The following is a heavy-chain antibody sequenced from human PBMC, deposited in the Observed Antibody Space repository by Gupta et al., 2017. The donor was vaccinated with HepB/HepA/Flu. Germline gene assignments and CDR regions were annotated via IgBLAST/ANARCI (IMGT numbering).Heavy chain of an antibody. CDR3: VRVDRVDWGKNGMAV. CDR2: IRDKHRSHTT. V-gene: IGHV3-72*01. J-gene: IGHJ6*02. Sequence: EVQLVESGGDLVQPGGSLRLSCAASGFTFSDHYMDWVRQAPGRGLEWVGRIRDKHRSHTTEYAASGKDRFTISRDDAKNSVYMQMNRMKTEATAVYYCVRVDRVDWGKNGMAVWGQVTTVTVSS. CDR1: GFTFSDHY. D-gene: IGHD3-16*01.